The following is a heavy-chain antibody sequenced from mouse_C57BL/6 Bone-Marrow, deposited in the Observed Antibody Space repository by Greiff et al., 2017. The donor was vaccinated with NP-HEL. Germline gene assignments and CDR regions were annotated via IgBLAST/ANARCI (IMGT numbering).Heavy chain of an antibody. Sequence: QVQLQQPGAELVKPGASVKLSCKASGYTFTSYWMQWVKQRPGQGLEWIGEIDPSDSYTNYNQTFKGKALLTVDTASSIVYMQISSLTSEDSAVYYCERQIYYYGSSYFYYAMDYWGQGTSVTVSS. CDR1: GYTFTSYW. D-gene: IGHD1-1*01. J-gene: IGHJ4*01. CDR3: ERQIYYYGSSYFYYAMDY. V-gene: IGHV1-50*01. CDR2: IDPSDSYT.